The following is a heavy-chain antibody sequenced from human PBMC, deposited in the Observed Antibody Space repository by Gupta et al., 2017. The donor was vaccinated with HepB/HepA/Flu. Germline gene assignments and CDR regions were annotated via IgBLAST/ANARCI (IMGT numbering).Heavy chain of an antibody. CDR2: IKQDGSEK. Sequence: EVQLVESGGGLVQPGRSLRLSCAASGLTFSSHWMNWVRQAPGKGLEWVANIKQDGSEKKYVDSVKGRFTISRDNAKDSLYLQMDSLRAEDTAVYYCARGSGSTTRALDIWGQGTMVTVSS. V-gene: IGHV3-7*01. J-gene: IGHJ3*02. CDR3: ARGSGSTTRALDI. CDR1: GLTFSSHW. D-gene: IGHD2/OR15-2a*01.